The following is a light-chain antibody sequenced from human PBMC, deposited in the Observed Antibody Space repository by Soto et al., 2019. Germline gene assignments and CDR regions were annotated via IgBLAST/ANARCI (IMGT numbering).Light chain of an antibody. CDR3: SSYAGSNTDVV. CDR2: EVT. J-gene: IGLJ2*01. V-gene: IGLV2-8*01. Sequence: QSALTQPPSASGSPGQSVTISCTGTSSDVGGYVSWYQQHPGKAPKLMIYEVTKRPSGVPDRFSGSKSGNTASLTVSGLQVEDEADYYCSSYAGSNTDVVFGGGTKLTVL. CDR1: SSDVGGY.